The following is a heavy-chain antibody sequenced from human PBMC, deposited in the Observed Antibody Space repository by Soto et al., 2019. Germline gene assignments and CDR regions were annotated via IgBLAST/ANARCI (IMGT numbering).Heavy chain of an antibody. J-gene: IGHJ4*02. D-gene: IGHD2-2*01. Sequence: QVQLVQSGAEVKKPGASVKVSCKASGYTFTSYAMHWVRQAPGQRREWMGWINAGNGNTKYSQKFQGRVTITRDTSASTAYMELSRLRSEDTAVYYCARSRRDTKGVPATSYYFDYWGQGTLVTVSS. CDR2: INAGNGNT. CDR1: GYTFTSYA. V-gene: IGHV1-3*01. CDR3: ARSRRDTKGVPATSYYFDY.